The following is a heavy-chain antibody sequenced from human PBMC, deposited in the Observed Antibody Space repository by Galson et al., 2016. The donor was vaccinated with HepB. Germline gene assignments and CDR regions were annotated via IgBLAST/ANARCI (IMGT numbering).Heavy chain of an antibody. J-gene: IGHJ4*02. CDR2: IGVYNGIA. Sequence: SVKVSCKASGYTFANSGVSWVRQAPGQGLEWMGWIGVYNGIAKYAQKFQGRVAMTTDTSTSPAYMELRSLGSDDTAVYYCARAQWLVFGRFDFWGQGTLVTVSS. CDR3: ARAQWLVFGRFDF. D-gene: IGHD6-19*01. V-gene: IGHV1-18*01. CDR1: GYTFANSG.